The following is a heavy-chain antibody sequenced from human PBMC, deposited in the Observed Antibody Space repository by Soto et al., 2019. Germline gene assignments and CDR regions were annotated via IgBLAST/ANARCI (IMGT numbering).Heavy chain of an antibody. CDR3: ERLGIRWYYFYT. Sequence: SETLSLTCTVSGGYISSGGYYWSWVRQQPGKGLERIGYIYYSGTAEYNPSLESRVAISLDPSKRHFSLRLNSVTAADTAVYYFERLGIRWYYFYTWSRGSLDPVSA. V-gene: IGHV4-31*03. CDR1: GGYISSGGYY. J-gene: IGHJ5*02. CDR2: IYYSGTA. D-gene: IGHD3-10*01.